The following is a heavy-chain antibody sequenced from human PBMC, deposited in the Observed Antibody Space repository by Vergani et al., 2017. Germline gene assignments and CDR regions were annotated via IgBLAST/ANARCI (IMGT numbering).Heavy chain of an antibody. CDR1: GCSIRNGYY. CDR3: TRQPQEGASGPPSVPT. D-gene: IGHD5-12*01. V-gene: IGHV4-38-2*01. CDR2: IYHSGST. J-gene: IGHJ4*02. Sequence: QVQLQEWGAGLLKTSETLSLTCAVSGCSIRNGYYWGWIRQPPGKGLEWIGSIYHSGSTHYNPSLKSRVTISVDTSKNDFSLKVTSVTAADTAVYYCTRQPQEGASGPPSVPTWGQGISVIVSS.